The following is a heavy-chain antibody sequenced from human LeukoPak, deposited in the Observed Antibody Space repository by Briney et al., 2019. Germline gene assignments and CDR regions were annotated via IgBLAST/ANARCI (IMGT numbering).Heavy chain of an antibody. CDR2: ISGDGTAR. CDR3: VGTIASRGSEY. V-gene: IGHV3-74*01. Sequence: GGSLRLSCAASGFTSSSYWMHWVRQVPGKGLVWVSRISGDGTARNYADSVKGRFTISRDDAKNTVYLQMNNLRVDDTAMYYCVGTIASRGSEYWGQGALVTVSS. J-gene: IGHJ4*02. CDR1: GFTSSSYW. D-gene: IGHD6-6*01.